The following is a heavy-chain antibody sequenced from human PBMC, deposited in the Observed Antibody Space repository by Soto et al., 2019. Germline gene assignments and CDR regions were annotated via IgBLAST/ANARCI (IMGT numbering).Heavy chain of an antibody. CDR1: GGSISSGGYY. D-gene: IGHD6-13*01. CDR2: INHSGST. J-gene: IGHJ4*02. Sequence: PSETLSLICAVSGGSISSGGYYWSWIRQPPGKGLEWIGEINHSGSTNYNPSLKSRVTISVDTSKNQFSLKLSSVTAADTAVYYCAREKPYSSSWYHDYWGQGTLVTVSS. V-gene: IGHV4-34*01. CDR3: AREKPYSSSWYHDY.